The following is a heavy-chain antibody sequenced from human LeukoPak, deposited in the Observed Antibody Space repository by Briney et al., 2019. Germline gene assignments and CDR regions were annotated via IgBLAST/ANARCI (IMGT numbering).Heavy chain of an antibody. CDR1: GVTFSSYW. CDR2: IESDGST. CDR3: TRAITYFYGSVTYDWFDS. V-gene: IGHV3-74*01. Sequence: GGSLRLSCAASGVTFSSYWVHWVRQTPGKGLMWVARIESDGSTIYADSVQGRFTISRDNAKNTVYLQMNSLRVDDTAIYYCTRAITYFYGSVTYDWFDSWGQGTLVTVSS. D-gene: IGHD3-10*01. J-gene: IGHJ5*01.